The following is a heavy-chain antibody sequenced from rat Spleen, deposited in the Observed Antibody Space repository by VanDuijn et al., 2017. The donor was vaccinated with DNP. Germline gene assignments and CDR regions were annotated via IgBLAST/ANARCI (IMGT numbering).Heavy chain of an antibody. CDR1: GFSFSDYD. J-gene: IGHJ2*01. D-gene: IGHD1-6*01. V-gene: IGHV5-25*01. CDR3: ARYITGIVFDY. Sequence: EVQLVESGGGLVQPGRSLKLSCAASGFSFSDYDMAWVRQAPPKGLEWVTAISPSGGSTYYRDSVKGRFTVSRDNTQSSLYLQMDSPRSEDTATYYCARYITGIVFDYWGQGVMVTVSS. CDR2: ISPSGGST.